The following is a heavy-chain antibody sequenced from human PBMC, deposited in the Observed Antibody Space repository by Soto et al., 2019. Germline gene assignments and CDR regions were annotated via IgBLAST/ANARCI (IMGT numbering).Heavy chain of an antibody. CDR1: GGSISSGGYY. CDR2: IYYSGST. V-gene: IGHV4-31*03. Sequence: SETLSLTCTVSGGSISSGGYYWSWIRQHPGKGLEWIGYIYYSGSTYYNPSLKSRVTISVDTSKNQFSLKLSSVTAADTAVYYCARDGPWSVYYCGMGVWGQGTTVTVSS. CDR3: ARDGPWSVYYCGMGV. J-gene: IGHJ6*02. D-gene: IGHD3-3*01.